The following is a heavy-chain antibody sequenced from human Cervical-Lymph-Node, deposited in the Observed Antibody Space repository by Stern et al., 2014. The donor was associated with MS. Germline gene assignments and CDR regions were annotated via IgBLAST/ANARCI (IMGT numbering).Heavy chain of an antibody. J-gene: IGHJ4*02. CDR2: MHPNSDHP. CDR3: AREGVIVGPNRFDY. CDR1: GYTLTSYE. D-gene: IGHD1-26*01. Sequence: VQLEESGAEVKKPGASVKVSCKASGYTLTSYEINWVRQAPGQGLEWMGWMHPNSDHPGYAPRFQGRVTMSRNPAISTVYMELSSLRSEDTAVYYCAREGVIVGPNRFDYWGQGTLVTVSS. V-gene: IGHV1-8*01.